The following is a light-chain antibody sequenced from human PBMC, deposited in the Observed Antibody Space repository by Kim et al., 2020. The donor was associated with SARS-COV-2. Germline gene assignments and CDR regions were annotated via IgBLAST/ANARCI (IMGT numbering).Light chain of an antibody. J-gene: IGKJ2*03. V-gene: IGKV1-5*03. CDR2: TTS. Sequence: DIQMTQSPSTLSASLGDRVTITCRASQSINTWLAWYQQKPGKPPKLLIYTTSNLERGVPSRFSGSGSGTEFTLTISSLQPDDFATYYCQQYQRYFSFGKGTKLE. CDR1: QSINTW. CDR3: QQYQRYFS.